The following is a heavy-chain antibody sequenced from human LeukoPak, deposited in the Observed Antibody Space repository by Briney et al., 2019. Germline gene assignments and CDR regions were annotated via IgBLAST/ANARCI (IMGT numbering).Heavy chain of an antibody. CDR3: ASGGTSYYYYGMDV. D-gene: IGHD2-15*01. Sequence: GASVKVSCKAFGYAFTSYDINWVRQATGQGLEWMGWMNPNSGNTGYAQKFQGRVTMTRNTSISTAYMELSSLRSEDTAVYCCASGGTSYYYYGMDVWGQGTTVTVSS. V-gene: IGHV1-8*01. CDR2: MNPNSGNT. CDR1: GYAFTSYD. J-gene: IGHJ6*02.